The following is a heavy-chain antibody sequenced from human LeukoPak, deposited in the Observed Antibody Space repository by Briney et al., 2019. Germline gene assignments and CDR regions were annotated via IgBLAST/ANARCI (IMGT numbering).Heavy chain of an antibody. D-gene: IGHD3-10*01. CDR1: GFTFSSYE. CDR2: INSNGRTI. V-gene: IGHV3-48*03. Sequence: PGGSLRLSCAASGFTFSSYEMNWVRQAPGKGLEWVSYINSNGRTIYYADSVRGRFTISRDNAKNSLFLQMNSLRAEDTAVYYCLCLWFGKGVYWGRGTLVTVSS. CDR3: LCLWFGKGVY. J-gene: IGHJ4*02.